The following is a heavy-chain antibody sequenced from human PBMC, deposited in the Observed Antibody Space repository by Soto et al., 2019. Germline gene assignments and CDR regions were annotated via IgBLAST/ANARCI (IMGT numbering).Heavy chain of an antibody. Sequence: RVSCAASGFTFSSYSMNWVRQAPGKGLEWVSSISSSSSYIYYADSVKGRFTISRDNAKNSLYLQMNSLRAEDTAVYYCARAGDYYGSGSYYTKLKNYYSYYGMDVWGQGTTVTVTS. CDR2: ISSSSSYI. D-gene: IGHD3-10*01. V-gene: IGHV3-21*01. CDR3: ARAGDYYGSGSYYTKLKNYYSYYGMDV. J-gene: IGHJ6*02. CDR1: GFTFSSYS.